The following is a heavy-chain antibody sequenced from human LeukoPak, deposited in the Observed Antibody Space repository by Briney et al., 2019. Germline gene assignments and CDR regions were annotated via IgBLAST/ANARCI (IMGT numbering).Heavy chain of an antibody. J-gene: IGHJ4*02. CDR1: GFTFGSYE. V-gene: IGHV3-48*03. D-gene: IGHD3-10*01. Sequence: GGSLRLSXAASGFTFGSYEMNWVRQPPGKGLEWVSYISSSGSTIYYADSVKGRFTISRDNARNSLYLQMNSLRAEDTAVYYCARDMAGYFDYWGQGTLVTVSS. CDR2: ISSSGSTI. CDR3: ARDMAGYFDY.